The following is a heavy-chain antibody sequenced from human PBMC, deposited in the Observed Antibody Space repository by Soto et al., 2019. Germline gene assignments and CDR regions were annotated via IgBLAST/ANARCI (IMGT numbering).Heavy chain of an antibody. Sequence: SVKGRFTIPSDNSQNTLYLQMNSLGAEDTAVYYCARGGPPDYDIHYWGQGTLVTVSS. J-gene: IGHJ4*02. V-gene: IGHV3-30*07. CDR3: ARGGPPDYDIHY. D-gene: IGHD3-9*01.